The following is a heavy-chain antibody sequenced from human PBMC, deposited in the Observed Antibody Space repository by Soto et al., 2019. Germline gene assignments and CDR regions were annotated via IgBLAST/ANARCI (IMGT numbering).Heavy chain of an antibody. Sequence: GGSLRLSCTASGFTFGDYAMSWFRQAPGKGLEWVGFIRSKAYGGTTEYAASVKGRFTISRDDSKSIAYLQMNSLKTEDTAVYYCTRESRKRLISMVPFDYWGQGTLVTVSS. CDR1: GFTFGDYA. CDR3: TRESRKRLISMVPFDY. V-gene: IGHV3-49*03. D-gene: IGHD3-10*01. J-gene: IGHJ4*02. CDR2: IRSKAYGGTT.